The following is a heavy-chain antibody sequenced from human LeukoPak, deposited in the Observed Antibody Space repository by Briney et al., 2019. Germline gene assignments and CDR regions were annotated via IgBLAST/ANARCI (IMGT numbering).Heavy chain of an antibody. CDR1: GYTFTSYD. Sequence: ASVKVSCKASGYTFTSYDINWVRQSTGQGLEWMGWMNPDSGNTGYARQFQGRVTFTWNTSITTGYMELSSLRSEDTAVYYCARGGYYSSSSRFHYCGQGTLVTVSS. D-gene: IGHD6-6*01. CDR3: ARGGYYSSSSRFHY. J-gene: IGHJ4*02. CDR2: MNPDSGNT. V-gene: IGHV1-8*03.